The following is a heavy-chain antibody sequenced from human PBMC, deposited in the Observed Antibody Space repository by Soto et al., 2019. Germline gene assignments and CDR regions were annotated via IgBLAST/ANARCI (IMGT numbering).Heavy chain of an antibody. V-gene: IGHV6-1*01. CDR1: GDSVSSNSAA. CDR2: TYYRSKWYN. CDR3: ARGDIVVVPAAANAFDI. Sequence: SQTLSLTCAISGDSVSSNSAAWNWIRQSPSRGLEWLGRTYYRSKWYNDYAVSVKSRITINPDTSKNQFSLQLNSVTPEDTAVYYCARGDIVVVPAAANAFDIWGQGTMVTV. J-gene: IGHJ3*02. D-gene: IGHD2-2*01.